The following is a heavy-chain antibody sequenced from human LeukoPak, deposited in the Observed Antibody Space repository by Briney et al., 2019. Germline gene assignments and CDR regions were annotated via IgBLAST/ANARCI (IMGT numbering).Heavy chain of an antibody. CDR1: GGSFSGYY. CDR3: ARVAVAGNIHYYYGMDV. V-gene: IGHV4-34*01. D-gene: IGHD6-19*01. J-gene: IGHJ6*02. Sequence: PSETLSLTCGVCGGSFSGYYWSWIRQPPGKGLEWIGEINHSGSTNYNPSLKSRVTISVDTSKNQFSLKLSSVTAADTAVYYCARVAVAGNIHYYYGMDVWGQGTTVTVSS. CDR2: INHSGST.